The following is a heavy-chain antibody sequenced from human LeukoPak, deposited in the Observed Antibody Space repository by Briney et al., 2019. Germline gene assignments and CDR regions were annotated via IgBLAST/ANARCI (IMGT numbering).Heavy chain of an antibody. CDR1: AFTFSAYS. Sequence: AGGSLRLSCAASAFTFSAYSMNWVRQAPGKGLEWVSYISTSSSTIYYADSVKGRFTISRDNAKNSLYLQMNSLRAEDTAVYYCARDVDFEDYWGQGTLVTVSS. CDR3: ARDVDFEDY. CDR2: ISTSSSTI. V-gene: IGHV3-48*04. J-gene: IGHJ4*02.